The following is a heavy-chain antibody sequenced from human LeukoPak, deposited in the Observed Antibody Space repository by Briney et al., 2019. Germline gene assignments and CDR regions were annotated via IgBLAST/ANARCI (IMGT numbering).Heavy chain of an antibody. J-gene: IGHJ5*02. CDR1: GGSISSYY. CDR2: IYYSGST. CDR3: ARSKAELLWFGDRTGVGWFDP. D-gene: IGHD3-10*01. Sequence: SETLSLTCTVSGGSISSYYWSWIRQPPGKGLEWIGYIYYSGSTNYNPSLKSRVTISVDTSKNQFSLKLSSVTAADTAVYYCARSKAELLWFGDRTGVGWFDPWGQGTLVTVSS. V-gene: IGHV4-59*12.